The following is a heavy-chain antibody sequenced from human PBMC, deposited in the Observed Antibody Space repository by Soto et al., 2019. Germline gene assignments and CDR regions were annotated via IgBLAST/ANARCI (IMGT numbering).Heavy chain of an antibody. J-gene: IGHJ4*02. CDR3: ARGDYGTGGYPFPYFDY. CDR2: INPDSGAT. D-gene: IGHD2-8*02. CDR1: GYIFTGYY. V-gene: IGHV1-2*02. Sequence: HEHLVQSGAGVKRPGASLKVSCKASGYIFTGYYIHWVRQAPGQGLEWMGWINPDSGATNYAQNFQGRVTLTSDTSISTASMDLTSLTSDDTAVYYCARGDYGTGGYPFPYFDYWGQGTLVIVSS.